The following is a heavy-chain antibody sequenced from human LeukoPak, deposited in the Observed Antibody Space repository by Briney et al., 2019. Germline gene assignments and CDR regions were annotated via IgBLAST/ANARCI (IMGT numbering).Heavy chain of an antibody. CDR2: IYTSGST. V-gene: IGHV4-4*07. Sequence: SETLSLTCTVSGGSISSYYSSWIRQPAGKGLEWIGRIYTSGSTNYNPSLKSRVTMSVDTSKNQFSLKLSSVTAADTAVYYCARSPYYGSGNTLFDPWGQGTLVTVSS. J-gene: IGHJ5*02. CDR1: GGSISSYY. D-gene: IGHD3-10*01. CDR3: ARSPYYGSGNTLFDP.